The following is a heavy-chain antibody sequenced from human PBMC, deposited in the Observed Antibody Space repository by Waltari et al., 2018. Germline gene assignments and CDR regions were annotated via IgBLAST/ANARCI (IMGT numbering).Heavy chain of an antibody. V-gene: IGHV3-7*01. CDR1: GSTFSTLG. J-gene: IGHJ5*01. CDR3: ARVPYYINIWFDS. D-gene: IGHD3-22*01. CDR2: INQDGSDR. Sequence: EVQLVESGGGSVQPGGSLRPACGASGSTFSTLGMSWIRQAPGKGLEWVASINQDGSDRRYVDSVKDRFTISRDNARNSLFLQMNSLTAEDTAMYYCARVPYYINIWFDSWGQGTLVTVSS.